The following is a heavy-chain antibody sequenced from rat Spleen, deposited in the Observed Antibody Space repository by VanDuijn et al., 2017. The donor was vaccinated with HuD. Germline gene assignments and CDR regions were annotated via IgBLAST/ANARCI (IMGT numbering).Heavy chain of an antibody. CDR3: TRGYVMDA. Sequence: EVQLVESGGGLVQPGRSLKLSCAASGFTFSDYYMAWVRQAPAKGLEWVATLSYDNYNTYYRDSVKGRFTISRDYAKNTQSLQMDSLRSEDTAIYYCTRGYVMDAWGQGASVTVSS. V-gene: IGHV5-20*01. J-gene: IGHJ4*01. CDR2: LSYDNYNT. CDR1: GFTFSDYY.